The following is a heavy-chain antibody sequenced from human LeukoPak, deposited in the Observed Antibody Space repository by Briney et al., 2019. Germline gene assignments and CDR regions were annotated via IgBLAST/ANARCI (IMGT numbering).Heavy chain of an antibody. CDR2: IYSGGST. CDR1: GFTFSTFA. V-gene: IGHV3-66*01. CDR3: ARVWPTVTSS. Sequence: GGSLRLSCAASGFTFSTFAMSWVRQAPGKGLEWVSVIYSGGSTYYADSVKGRFTISRDNSKNTLYLQMNSLRAEDTAVYYCARVWPTVTSSWGQGTLVTVSS. J-gene: IGHJ5*02. D-gene: IGHD4-17*01.